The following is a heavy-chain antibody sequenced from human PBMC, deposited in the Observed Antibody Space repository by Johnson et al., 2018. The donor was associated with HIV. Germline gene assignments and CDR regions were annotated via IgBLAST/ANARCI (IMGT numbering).Heavy chain of an antibody. V-gene: IGHV3-66*01. CDR1: GFTVSNNF. D-gene: IGHD3-10*01. CDR3: ARERHYYGSVRPRERQGDAFDI. CDR2: IYSGGST. J-gene: IGHJ3*02. Sequence: VQLVESGGGLMQPGGSLRLSCVASGFTVSNNFMSWVRQAPGKGLEWVSVIYSGGSTYYADSVKGRFSISRDNSKNTLYLQMNSLRAEDTAVYFCARERHYYGSVRPRERQGDAFDIWGQGTMVTVAS.